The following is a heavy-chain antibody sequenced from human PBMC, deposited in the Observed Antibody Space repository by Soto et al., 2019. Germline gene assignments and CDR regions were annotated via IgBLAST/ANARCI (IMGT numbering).Heavy chain of an antibody. CDR1: GFTFSSYG. CDR2: ISSGRPTI. J-gene: IGHJ4*02. V-gene: IGHV3-48*02. Sequence: EVQLVESGRGLVQPGGSLRLSCAASGFTFSSYGMNWVRQAPGKGLAWVSYISSGRPTIQYADSVKGRFTISRDNAKNSLYLQMNSLRDEDTAVYYCARGGAARPDYWGQGTLVTVSS. D-gene: IGHD6-6*01. CDR3: ARGGAARPDY.